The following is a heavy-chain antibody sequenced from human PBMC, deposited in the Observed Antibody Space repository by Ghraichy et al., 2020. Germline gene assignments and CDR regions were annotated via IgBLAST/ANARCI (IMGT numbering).Heavy chain of an antibody. D-gene: IGHD6-19*01. Sequence: SLNISCAASGFTFDDYAMHWVRQAPGKGLEWVSGISWNSGSIGYADSVKGRFTISRDNAKNSLYLQMNSLRAEDTALYYCAKDSIAVAGMMIWSWFDPWGQGTLVTVSS. J-gene: IGHJ5*02. CDR3: AKDSIAVAGMMIWSWFDP. CDR2: ISWNSGSI. V-gene: IGHV3-9*01. CDR1: GFTFDDYA.